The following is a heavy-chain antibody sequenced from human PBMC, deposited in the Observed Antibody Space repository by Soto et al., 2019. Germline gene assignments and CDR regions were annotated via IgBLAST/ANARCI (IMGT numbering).Heavy chain of an antibody. D-gene: IGHD3-22*01. V-gene: IGHV3-30*18. CDR3: AKDTYYHDTSGYYVFDY. CDR1: GFTFSSYG. Sequence: QVPLVESGGGEVQPGRSLRLSCAASGFTFSSYGIHWVRQAPDKGLEWVAVISYDGSKKNYLDSVKGRFTISRDNSKNTMYLEMNSLRAEDTAIYYCAKDTYYHDTSGYYVFDYWGQGTLVTVSS. CDR2: ISYDGSKK. J-gene: IGHJ4*02.